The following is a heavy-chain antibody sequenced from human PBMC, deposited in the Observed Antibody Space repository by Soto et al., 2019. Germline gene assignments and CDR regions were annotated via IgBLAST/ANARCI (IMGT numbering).Heavy chain of an antibody. D-gene: IGHD3-10*01. CDR1: GFTFSSYA. J-gene: IGHJ5*02. V-gene: IGHV3-23*01. CDR3: AKANYYGSGSYYPFDP. CDR2: ISGSGGST. Sequence: GGSLRLSCAASGFTFSSYAMSWVRQAPGKGLEWVSAISGSGGSTYYADSVKGRFTISRDNSKNTLYLQMNSLRAEDTAVYYCAKANYYGSGSYYPFDPWGQGTLVTVS.